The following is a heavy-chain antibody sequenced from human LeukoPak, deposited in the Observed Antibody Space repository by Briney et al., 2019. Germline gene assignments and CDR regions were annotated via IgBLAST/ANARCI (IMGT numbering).Heavy chain of an antibody. V-gene: IGHV3-23*01. CDR2: ICGSTGST. J-gene: IGHJ6*02. CDR1: GFTFSSYA. CDR3: AKGSAMDV. Sequence: SGGSLRLSCAASGFTFSSYAMSWVRQAPGKGLEWVSTICGSTGSTYYADSVKGRFAVSRDNFRTTLYLQMNSLRAEDTAIYYCAKGSAMDVWGQGTTVTVSS.